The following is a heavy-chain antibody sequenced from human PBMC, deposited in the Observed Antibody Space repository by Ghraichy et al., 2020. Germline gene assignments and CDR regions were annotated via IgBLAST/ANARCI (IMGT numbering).Heavy chain of an antibody. CDR1: GDSVSSNSAA. CDR3: ARAPIVVVVAAPWFDP. CDR2: TYYRSKWYN. V-gene: IGHV6-1*01. D-gene: IGHD2-15*01. Sequence: SQTLSLTCAISGDSVSSNSAAWNWIRQSPSRGLEWLGRTYYRSKWYNDYAVSVKSRITINPDTSKNQFSLQLNSVTPEDTAVYYCARAPIVVVVAAPWFDPWGQGTLVTVSS. J-gene: IGHJ5*02.